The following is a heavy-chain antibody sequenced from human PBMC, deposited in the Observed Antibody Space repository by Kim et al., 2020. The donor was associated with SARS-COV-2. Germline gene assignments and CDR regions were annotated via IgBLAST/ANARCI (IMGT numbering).Heavy chain of an antibody. Sequence: GGSLRLSCAASGFTFSSYSMNWVRQAPGKGLEWVASMRINSSYIYYVDSVKGRFTISRDNSQNTLYLQMNSLRAEDTAVYYCSRDRGYNYKEDCYYY. CDR1: GFTFSSYS. CDR3: SRDRGYNYKEDCYYY. CDR2: MRINSSYI. V-gene: IGHV3-21*01. J-gene: IGHJ6*03. D-gene: IGHD1-1*01.